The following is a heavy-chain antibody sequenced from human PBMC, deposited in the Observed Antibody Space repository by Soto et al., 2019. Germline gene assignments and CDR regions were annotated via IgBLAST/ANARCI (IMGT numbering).Heavy chain of an antibody. CDR2: LSVPSGDT. V-gene: IGHV1-18*01. CDR3: ARTCRSGGSCYLEY. D-gene: IGHD2-15*01. J-gene: IGHJ4*02. CDR1: GYSFSSLG. Sequence: GASVKVSCKASGYSFSSLGISWVGQAPGQGLEWVGWLSVPSGDTSSAQNFQGRVTVTTDTSTSTAYLEVGSLRTDDTAVYYCARTCRSGGSCYLEYWGEGTLVTVSS.